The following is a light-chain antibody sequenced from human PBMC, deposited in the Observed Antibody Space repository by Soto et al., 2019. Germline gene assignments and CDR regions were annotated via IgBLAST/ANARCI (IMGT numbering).Light chain of an antibody. CDR1: QTVISNY. Sequence: IVLTQSPGILSLSPGERATLSCRASQTVISNYLAWYLQKPGQAPRLLIYGASTRATGISDRFSGSGSGKDFTLTIPRLEPEDFAMYYCQHYGSSPRTFGQGTKLEIK. CDR2: GAS. CDR3: QHYGSSPRT. J-gene: IGKJ2*01. V-gene: IGKV3-20*01.